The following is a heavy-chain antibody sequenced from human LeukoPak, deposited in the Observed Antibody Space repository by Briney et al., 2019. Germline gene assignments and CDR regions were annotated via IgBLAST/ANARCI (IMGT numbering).Heavy chain of an antibody. Sequence: PGGSLRLSCAASGFTFSSYSMNWVRQAPGKGLEWVSSINSDSTNMYYTDSVKGRFTVSRDNAKNSLYLQMNSLGAEDTAVYYCARGTTVESDYWGQGTLVTVSS. CDR1: GFTFSSYS. CDR3: ARGTTVESDY. D-gene: IGHD4-23*01. J-gene: IGHJ4*02. CDR2: INSDSTNM. V-gene: IGHV3-21*01.